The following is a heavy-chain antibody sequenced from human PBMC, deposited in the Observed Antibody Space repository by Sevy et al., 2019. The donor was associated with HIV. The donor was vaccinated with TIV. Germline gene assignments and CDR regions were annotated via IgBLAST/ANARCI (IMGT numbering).Heavy chain of an antibody. CDR2: IYSSGST. CDR1: GGSISSYY. Sequence: SETLSLTCTVSGGSISSYYWSWIRQPAGKGLEWIGRIYSSGSTNYNPLLKSRVTMSVDTSKNQFSLKLSSVTAADTAVYYCARGRYSSGWFDAFDIWGQGTMVTVSS. V-gene: IGHV4-4*07. D-gene: IGHD6-19*01. J-gene: IGHJ3*02. CDR3: ARGRYSSGWFDAFDI.